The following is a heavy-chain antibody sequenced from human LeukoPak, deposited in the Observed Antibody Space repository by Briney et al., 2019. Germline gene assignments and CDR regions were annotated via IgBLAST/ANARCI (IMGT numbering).Heavy chain of an antibody. CDR1: GYTFTSYG. CDR2: ISAYNGNT. J-gene: IGHJ5*02. Sequence: GASVKVSCKASGYTFTSYGIIWVRQAPGQGLEWMGWISAYNGNTNYAQKLQGRVTMTTDTSTSTAYMELRSLRSDDTAVYYCARVEQQLVGNWFGPWGQGTLVTVSS. D-gene: IGHD6-13*01. V-gene: IGHV1-18*01. CDR3: ARVEQQLVGNWFGP.